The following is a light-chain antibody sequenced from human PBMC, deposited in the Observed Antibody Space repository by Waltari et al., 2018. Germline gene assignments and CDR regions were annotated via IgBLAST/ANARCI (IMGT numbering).Light chain of an antibody. CDR3: LQRSLWPWT. CDR1: QTVSTY. J-gene: IGKJ1*01. Sequence: IVLTQSPATLPSSPGERATLSCRASQTVSTYLAWFQQKPGQAPSLLIYDASNRAPGIPARFSGSGSGTDFSLTISSLEPEDFAVYYCLQRSLWPWTFGQGTKVAVK. V-gene: IGKV3-11*01. CDR2: DAS.